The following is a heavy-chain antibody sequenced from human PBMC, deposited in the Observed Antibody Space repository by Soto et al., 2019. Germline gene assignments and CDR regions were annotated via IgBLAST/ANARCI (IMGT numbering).Heavy chain of an antibody. CDR1: GGSISSGDYY. V-gene: IGHV4-30-4*01. J-gene: IGHJ6*02. CDR3: ARGAAKKWDYYYYYGMDV. CDR2: IYYSGST. Sequence: PSETLSLTCTVSGGSISSGDYYWSWIRQPPGKGLEWIGYIYYSGSTYYNPSLKSRVTISVDTSKNQFSLKLSSVTAADTAVYYCARGAAKKWDYYYYYGMDVWGQGTTVTVPS. D-gene: IGHD1-26*01.